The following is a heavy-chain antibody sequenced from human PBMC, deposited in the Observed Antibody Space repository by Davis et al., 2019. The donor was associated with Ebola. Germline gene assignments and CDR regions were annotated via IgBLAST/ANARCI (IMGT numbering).Heavy chain of an antibody. J-gene: IGHJ4*02. CDR2: IYYSGST. CDR1: GGSISSSSYY. Sequence: SETLSLTCTVSGGSISSSSYYWGWIRQPPGKGLEWIGSIYYSGSTYYNPSLKSRVTISVDTSKNQFSLKLSSVTAADTAVYYCARQEGPFDYWGQGTLVTVPS. CDR3: ARQEGPFDY. V-gene: IGHV4-39*01.